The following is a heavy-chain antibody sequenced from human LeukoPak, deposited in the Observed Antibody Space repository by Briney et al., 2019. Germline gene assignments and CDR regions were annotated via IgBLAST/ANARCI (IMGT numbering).Heavy chain of an antibody. V-gene: IGHV1-8*01. J-gene: IGHJ6*02. CDR1: GYTFTSYD. D-gene: IGHD3-10*01. Sequence: ASVKVSCKASGYTFTSYDINWVRQATGQGLEWMGWMNPNSGNTGYAQKFQGRVTMTRNTSISTAYMELSSLRSEDTAVYYCARGRGSEGFGQIYYYYGMDVWGQGTTVTVSS. CDR2: MNPNSGNT. CDR3: ARGRGSEGFGQIYYYYGMDV.